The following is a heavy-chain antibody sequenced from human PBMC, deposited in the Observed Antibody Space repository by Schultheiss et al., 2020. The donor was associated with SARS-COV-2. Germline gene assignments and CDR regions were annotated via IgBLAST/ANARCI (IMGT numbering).Heavy chain of an antibody. Sequence: GGSLRLSCAASGFTFSDYYMSWVRQAPGKGLEWVSAISGSGGSTYYADSVKGRFTISRDNSKNTLYLQMNSLRAEDTALYYCAKALPGCSGGSCYSAEKYYFDYWGQGTLVTVSS. J-gene: IGHJ4*02. CDR3: AKALPGCSGGSCYSAEKYYFDY. CDR2: ISGSGGST. CDR1: GFTFSDYY. V-gene: IGHV3-23*01. D-gene: IGHD2-15*01.